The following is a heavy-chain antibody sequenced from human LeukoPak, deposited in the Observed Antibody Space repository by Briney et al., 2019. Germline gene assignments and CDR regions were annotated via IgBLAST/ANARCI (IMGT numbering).Heavy chain of an antibody. V-gene: IGHV3-73*01. Sequence: GGSLRLSCAVSGFTFSGSAMHWVRQASGKGLEWVGRIRSKANSYATAYAASVKGRFTISRDDSKNTAYLQMNSLKTEDTAVYYCSHGDYVSGYWGQGTLVTVSS. CDR1: GFTFSGSA. J-gene: IGHJ4*02. CDR2: IRSKANSYAT. CDR3: SHGDYVSGY. D-gene: IGHD4-17*01.